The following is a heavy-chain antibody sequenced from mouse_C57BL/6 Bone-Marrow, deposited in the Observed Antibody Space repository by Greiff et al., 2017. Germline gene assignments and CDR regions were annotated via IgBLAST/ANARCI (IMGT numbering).Heavy chain of an antibody. Sequence: QVQLQQSGAELARPGASVKMSCKASGYTFTSYWITWVKQRPGQGLEWIGDINPGSGSTNYNEKFKSKATLTVDTSSSTAYMQLSSLTSEDAAVDYCARYGYYDGYFDVWGTGTAVTVSS. CDR1: GYTFTSYW. J-gene: IGHJ1*03. D-gene: IGHD2-3*01. CDR2: INPGSGST. V-gene: IGHV1-55*01. CDR3: ARYGYYDGYFDV.